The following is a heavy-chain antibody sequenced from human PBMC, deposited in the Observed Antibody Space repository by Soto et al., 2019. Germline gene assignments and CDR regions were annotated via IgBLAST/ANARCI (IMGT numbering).Heavy chain of an antibody. CDR1: GFTFSSYW. V-gene: IGHV3-7*03. J-gene: IGHJ6*02. CDR2: IKQDGSEK. Sequence: PGGSLRLSCAASGFTFSSYWMSWVRQAPGKGLEWVANIKQDGSEKYYVDSVKGRFTISRDNAKNSLYLQMNSLRAEDTAVYYCARGPPTVLYYYYYYGMDVWGQGTAVTVSS. CDR3: ARGPPTVLYYYYYYGMDV. D-gene: IGHD4-17*01.